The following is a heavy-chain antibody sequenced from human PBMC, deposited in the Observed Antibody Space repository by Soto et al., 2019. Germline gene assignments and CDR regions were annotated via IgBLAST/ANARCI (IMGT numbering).Heavy chain of an antibody. CDR2: INPSGGST. Sequence: QVQLVQSGAEVKKPGASVKVSCKASGYTFTSYYMHWVRQAPGQGLEWMGIINPSGGSTCYAQKFQGRVTMTRDTSTSTVYMELSSLRSEDTAVYYCARDNYGDNAPYYFDYWGQGTLVTVSS. J-gene: IGHJ4*02. V-gene: IGHV1-46*01. CDR3: ARDNYGDNAPYYFDY. CDR1: GYTFTSYY. D-gene: IGHD4-17*01.